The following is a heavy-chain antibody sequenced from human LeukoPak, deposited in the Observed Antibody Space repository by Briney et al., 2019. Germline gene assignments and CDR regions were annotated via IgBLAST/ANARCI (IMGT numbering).Heavy chain of an antibody. CDR1: GGSISSYY. J-gene: IGHJ5*02. CDR3: ARARDGHINNWFDP. Sequence: SETLSLTCTVSGGSISSYYWSWIRQPPGKGLEWIGYIYYSGSTNYNPSLKSRVTISVDTSKNQFSLKMSSVTAADTAVYYCARARDGHINNWFDPWGQGTLVIVSS. D-gene: IGHD5-24*01. CDR2: IYYSGST. V-gene: IGHV4-59*01.